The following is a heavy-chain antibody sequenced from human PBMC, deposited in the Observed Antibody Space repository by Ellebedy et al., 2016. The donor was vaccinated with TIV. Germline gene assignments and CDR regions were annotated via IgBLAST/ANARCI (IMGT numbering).Heavy chain of an antibody. CDR3: AKGYCSSSSCNIRRHDDFDI. CDR2: LWFDGDNR. V-gene: IGHV3-30*02. J-gene: IGHJ3*02. D-gene: IGHD2-2*02. CDR1: GFTFSSYG. Sequence: GGSLRLSCAASGFTFSSYGMHWVRQAPGKGLEWVAGLWFDGDNRYYTDSVKGRFTISRDNSKNTLYLQMNSLRAEDMALYYCAKGYCSSSSCNIRRHDDFDIWGQGTMVTVSS.